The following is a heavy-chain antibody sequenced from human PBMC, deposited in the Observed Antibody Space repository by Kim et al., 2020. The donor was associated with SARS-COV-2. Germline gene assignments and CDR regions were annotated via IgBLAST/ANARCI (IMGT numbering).Heavy chain of an antibody. V-gene: IGHV3-7*03. J-gene: IGHJ4*02. Sequence: ADYLGGRFTISRDNAEDSLFLQMNNLRADDTAVYYCARAGFAGAFDYWGQGILVTVSS. D-gene: IGHD3-3*01. CDR3: ARAGFAGAFDY.